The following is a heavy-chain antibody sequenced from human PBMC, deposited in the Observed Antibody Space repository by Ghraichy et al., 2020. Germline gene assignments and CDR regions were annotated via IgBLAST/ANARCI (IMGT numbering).Heavy chain of an antibody. CDR3: ARVDYSYVLYYYYYYMDV. CDR1: GGSISSYY. V-gene: IGHV4-59*01. J-gene: IGHJ6*03. CDR2: IYYSGST. Sequence: SQTLSLTCTVSGGSISSYYWSWIRQPPGKGLEWIGYIYYSGSTNYNPSLKSRVTISVDTSKNQFSLKLSSVTAADTAVYYCARVDYSYVLYYYYYYMDVWGKGTTVTVSS. D-gene: IGHD5-18*01.